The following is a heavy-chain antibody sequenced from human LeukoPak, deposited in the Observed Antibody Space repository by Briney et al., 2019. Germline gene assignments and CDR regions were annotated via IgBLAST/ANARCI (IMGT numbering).Heavy chain of an antibody. D-gene: IGHD6-19*01. CDR1: GFPFSSYW. CDR3: AREGGWFDY. V-gene: IGHV3-7*01. Sequence: GGSLRLSCAASGFPFSSYWMTWVRQAPGKGLEWVANIKQDGSEKYYVDSVKGRFTISRDNAKNSVYLQMNSLRAEDTAVYYCAREGGWFDYWGQGTLVTVSS. J-gene: IGHJ4*02. CDR2: IKQDGSEK.